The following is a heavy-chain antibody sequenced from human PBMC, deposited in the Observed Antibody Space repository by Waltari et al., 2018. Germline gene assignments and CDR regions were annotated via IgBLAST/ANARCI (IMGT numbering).Heavy chain of an antibody. Sequence: ELQVVESGGGLIQPGASLRLSCAASGFTVSSTYMAWVRQAPGKGPEGVSVILTSGSTYQADSVKGRFTISRDDSENTVHLQMKNLTAEDTALYYCARATNWVLEAFDLWGQGTMVTVSP. CDR2: ILTSGST. CDR1: GFTVSSTY. J-gene: IGHJ3*01. D-gene: IGHD1-1*01. V-gene: IGHV3-53*01. CDR3: ARATNWVLEAFDL.